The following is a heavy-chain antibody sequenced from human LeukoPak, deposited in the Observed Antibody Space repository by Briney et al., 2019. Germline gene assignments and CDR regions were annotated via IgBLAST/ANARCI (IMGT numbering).Heavy chain of an antibody. D-gene: IGHD3-3*01. J-gene: IGHJ1*01. V-gene: IGHV3-23*01. Sequence: GGSLRLSCAASGFTFSDYYMSWIRQAPGKGLEWVSAIRGSGGSTYYADSVKGRFTISRDNSKNTLYLQMNSLRAEDTAVYYCAKGDFWSGYPPGYFQHWGQGTLVTVSS. CDR1: GFTFSDYY. CDR3: AKGDFWSGYPPGYFQH. CDR2: IRGSGGST.